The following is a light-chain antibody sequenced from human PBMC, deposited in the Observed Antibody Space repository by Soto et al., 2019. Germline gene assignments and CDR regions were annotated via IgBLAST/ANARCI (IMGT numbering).Light chain of an antibody. Sequence: DIQLTQSPSLLSASIGDRVTITCRASHDISTFLAWYQQKPGKAPKLLIYEASTLQSGVPSRFSGSRSGTEFTLTISGLLPEDFAAYHCQQLYTFPFPFGQGTRLEIK. CDR1: HDISTF. J-gene: IGKJ5*01. CDR2: EAS. CDR3: QQLYTFPFP. V-gene: IGKV1-9*01.